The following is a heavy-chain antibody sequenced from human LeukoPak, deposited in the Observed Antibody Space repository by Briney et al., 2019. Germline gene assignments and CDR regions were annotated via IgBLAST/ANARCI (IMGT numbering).Heavy chain of an antibody. J-gene: IGHJ4*02. CDR1: GSTLTTIS. Sequence: ASGKVSCTVSGSTLTTISIDWVRQAPGKGLEWMGSLSPRDGETFHAQKFQGRLTMTADTPTETAYMELSTLESGDTALYYCATGAMVYDFWGQGTLVTVSS. V-gene: IGHV1-24*01. CDR3: ATGAMVYDF. D-gene: IGHD3-10*01. CDR2: LSPRDGET.